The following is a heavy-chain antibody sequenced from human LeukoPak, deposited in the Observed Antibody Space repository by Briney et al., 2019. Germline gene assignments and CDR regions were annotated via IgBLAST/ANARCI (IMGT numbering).Heavy chain of an antibody. Sequence: SETLSLTCTVSGGSISSSSYYWGWIRQPPGKWLEWIGSIYYSGSTYYNPSLKSRVTISVDTSKNQFSLKLSSVTAADTAVYYCARHGQWLVTGYEAFDIWGQGTMVTVSS. J-gene: IGHJ3*02. CDR3: ARHGQWLVTGYEAFDI. CDR2: IYYSGST. CDR1: GGSISSSSYY. D-gene: IGHD6-19*01. V-gene: IGHV4-39*01.